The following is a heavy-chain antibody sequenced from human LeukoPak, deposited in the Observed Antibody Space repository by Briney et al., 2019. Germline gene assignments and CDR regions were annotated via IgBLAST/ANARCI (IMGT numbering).Heavy chain of an antibody. D-gene: IGHD5-18*01. Sequence: GGSLKISCKGSGYSFTSYWISWVRQMPGKGLEWMGRIDPTDSYTNYSPSFQGHVTISADKSICTAYLQWSSLKASDTAMYYCARRGDSYGRFDYWGQGILVTVSS. CDR3: ARRGDSYGRFDY. V-gene: IGHV5-10-1*01. CDR2: IDPTDSYT. J-gene: IGHJ4*02. CDR1: GYSFTSYW.